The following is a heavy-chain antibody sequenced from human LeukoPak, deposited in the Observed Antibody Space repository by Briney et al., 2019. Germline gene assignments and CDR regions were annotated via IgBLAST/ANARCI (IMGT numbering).Heavy chain of an antibody. V-gene: IGHV1-2*02. Sequence: ASVKVSCKASGYXFTGYYIHWVRQAPGQGLEWMGWINPNSGGTNYAQKFQGRVTMTRDASISTAYMELSRLRSDDTAVYYCARAPGIAAAGIHYFDYWGQGTLVTVSS. CDR1: GYXFTGYY. J-gene: IGHJ4*02. CDR2: INPNSGGT. CDR3: ARAPGIAAAGIHYFDY. D-gene: IGHD6-13*01.